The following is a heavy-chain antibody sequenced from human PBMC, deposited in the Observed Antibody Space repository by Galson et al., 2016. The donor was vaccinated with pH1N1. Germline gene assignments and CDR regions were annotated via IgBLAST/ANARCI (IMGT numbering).Heavy chain of an antibody. CDR3: ARVGLGGPFDS. CDR2: IIPIFGTT. D-gene: IGHD3-16*01. J-gene: IGHJ4*02. CDR1: EGTFTSST. Sequence: SVKVSCKVSEGTFTSSTITWVRHAPGQGLEWVGDIIPIFGTTTYALKFQGRVTLTADGSLHTASLKLSSVTAADTAVYYCARVGLGGPFDSWGQGTPVTVSS. V-gene: IGHV1-69*13.